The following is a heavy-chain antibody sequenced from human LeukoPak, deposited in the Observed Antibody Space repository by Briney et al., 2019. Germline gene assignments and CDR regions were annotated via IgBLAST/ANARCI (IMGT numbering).Heavy chain of an antibody. CDR1: GGSISSSSYY. CDR2: IYYSGST. J-gene: IGHJ5*02. CDR3: ARQVGGSKLVPNWFDP. D-gene: IGHD6-6*01. Sequence: SETLSLTCTVSGGSISSSSYYWGWIRQPPGKGLEWIGSIYYSGSTYYNPSLKSRVTISVDTSKNQFSLKLSSVTAADTAVYYCARQVGGSKLVPNWFDPWGQGTLVTVSS. V-gene: IGHV4-39*01.